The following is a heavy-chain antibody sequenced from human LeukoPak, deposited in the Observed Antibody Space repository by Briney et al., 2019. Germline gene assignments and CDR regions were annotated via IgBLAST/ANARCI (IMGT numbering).Heavy chain of an antibody. V-gene: IGHV4-39*01. Sequence: SETLSLTCTVSGGSISSINYYWGWVRQPPGKGLDWLGSIYYRGSTFSNPSLNIRVTMSVDTSKNQFSLNLRSVTAADTAVYYCARHPGSPSTGVSYFDLWGQGTLVTVSS. CDR3: ARHPGSPSTGVSYFDL. CDR1: GGSISSINYY. D-gene: IGHD7-27*01. CDR2: IYYRGST. J-gene: IGHJ4*02.